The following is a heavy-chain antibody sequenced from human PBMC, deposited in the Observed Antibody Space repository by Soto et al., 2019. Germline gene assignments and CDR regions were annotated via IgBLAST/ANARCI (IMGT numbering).Heavy chain of an antibody. J-gene: IGHJ4*02. D-gene: IGHD6-13*01. CDR3: AREGQPAAGTTPHN. Sequence: PGGSLRLSCAASGFTFSSYAMHWVRQAPGKGLGWVAVISYDGGKKYYADSVKGRFTISRDNSQNTLYVEMTSLSAEDTAVYYCAREGQPAAGTTPHNWGQGTLVTVSS. V-gene: IGHV3-30*12. CDR2: ISYDGGKK. CDR1: GFTFSSYA.